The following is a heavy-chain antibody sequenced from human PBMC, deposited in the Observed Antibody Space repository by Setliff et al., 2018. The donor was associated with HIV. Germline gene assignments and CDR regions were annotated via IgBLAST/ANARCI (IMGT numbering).Heavy chain of an antibody. CDR1: GGSISSNNYY. CDR3: ASTRIPIWFFHY. J-gene: IGHJ4*02. CDR2: IYYSGST. V-gene: IGHV4-39*01. Sequence: PSETLSLTCTVSGGSISSNNYYWGWIRQPPGKGLEWIASIYYSGSTYYNPSLKSRITISVDTSKNQFSLRLSSVTAADTAVYYCASTRIPIWFFHYWAQGTLVTVSS. D-gene: IGHD3-9*01.